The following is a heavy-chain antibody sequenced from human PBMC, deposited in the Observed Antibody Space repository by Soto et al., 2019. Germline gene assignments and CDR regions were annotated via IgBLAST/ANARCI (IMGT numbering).Heavy chain of an antibody. CDR3: ASSYGMDV. V-gene: IGHV3-7*01. Sequence: GGSLRLSCAASGFTFSSYSMNWVRQAPGKGLEWVANIKEDGSEKSYVDSVKGRFTISRDNAKNSLYLQMNSLRAEDTAVYYCASSYGMDVWGQGTTVTVSS. CDR1: GFTFSSYS. CDR2: IKEDGSEK. J-gene: IGHJ6*02.